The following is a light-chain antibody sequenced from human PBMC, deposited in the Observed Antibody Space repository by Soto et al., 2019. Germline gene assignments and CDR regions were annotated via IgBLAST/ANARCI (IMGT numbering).Light chain of an antibody. CDR2: EVS. CDR3: SSYSGSSTVV. Sequence: QSALTQPASVSGSPGQSITISCTGSSSDVGGYNYVSWYQQHPGKAPKHMIYEVSNRHSGVSNRFSGSKSGNTASLTISGLQADVEADYYCSSYSGSSTVVFGGGTKLTVL. J-gene: IGLJ2*01. V-gene: IGLV2-14*01. CDR1: SSDVGGYNY.